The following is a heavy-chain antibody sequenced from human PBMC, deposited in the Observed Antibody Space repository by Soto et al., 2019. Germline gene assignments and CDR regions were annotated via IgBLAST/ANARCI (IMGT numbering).Heavy chain of an antibody. CDR2: ISTYNVDT. J-gene: IGHJ4*02. CDR1: GYTFSSYG. CDR3: VRGAFAYCYLDY. V-gene: IGHV1-18*01. D-gene: IGHD2-15*01. Sequence: QVQLVQSGAEVKKPGASVKVSCKTSGYTFSSYGIVWVRQAPGQGLEWMGWISTYNVDTKYADKFQGRLTMSSDTSTTTAFMELRRLRSDDTAVYYCVRGAFAYCYLDYWGQGTLVTVSS.